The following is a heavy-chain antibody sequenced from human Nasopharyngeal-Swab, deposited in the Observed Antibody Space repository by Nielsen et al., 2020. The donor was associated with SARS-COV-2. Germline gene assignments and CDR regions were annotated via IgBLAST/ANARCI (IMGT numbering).Heavy chain of an antibody. CDR3: ASWYTDY. Sequence: GQAPGKGLEWIGYIYYSGSTNYNPSLKSRVTISVDTSKNQFSLKLSSVTAADTAVYYCASWYTDYWGQGTLVTVSS. CDR2: IYYSGST. J-gene: IGHJ4*02. V-gene: IGHV4-59*01. D-gene: IGHD6-13*01.